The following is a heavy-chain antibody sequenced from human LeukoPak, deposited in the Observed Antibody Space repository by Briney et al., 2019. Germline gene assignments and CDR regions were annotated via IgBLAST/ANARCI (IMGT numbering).Heavy chain of an antibody. V-gene: IGHV3-23*01. D-gene: IGHD3-22*01. CDR1: GFTFSTYA. CDR2: ISGSGDST. J-gene: IGHJ4*02. Sequence: GGSLRLSCAASGFTFSTYAVNWVRQAPGKGLEWVSTISGSGDSTYYADSVKGRFTISRDNSKDTLYLQMSSVRAEDTAVYYCAKLMRLFPLLDYWGQGTLVTVSS. CDR3: AKLMRLFPLLDY.